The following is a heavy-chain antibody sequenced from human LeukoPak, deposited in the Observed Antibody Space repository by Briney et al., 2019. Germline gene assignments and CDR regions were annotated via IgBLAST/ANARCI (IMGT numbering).Heavy chain of an antibody. CDR3: ARARYYYDSSGYYRYYYYYYYMDV. CDR2: IIPIFGTA. CDR1: GGTFSSYA. D-gene: IGHD3-22*01. Sequence: SVKVSCKASGGTFSSYAISWVRQAPGQGLEWMGGIIPIFGTANYAQKFQGRVTITTDESTSTAYMELSSLRSEDTAVYYCARARYYYDSSGYYRYYYYYYYMDVWGKGTTVTVSS. J-gene: IGHJ6*03. V-gene: IGHV1-69*05.